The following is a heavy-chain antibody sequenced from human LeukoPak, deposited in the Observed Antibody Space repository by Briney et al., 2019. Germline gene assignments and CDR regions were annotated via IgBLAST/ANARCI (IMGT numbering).Heavy chain of an antibody. V-gene: IGHV1-18*01. Sequence: GASVKVSCKASGYTFTSYGISWVRQAPGQGLEWMGWISAYNGNTNYAQKLQGRVTMTTDTSTSTAYMELRSLRSDDTAVYYCAREWSTYYYYYMDVWGKGTTVTVSS. J-gene: IGHJ6*03. CDR2: ISAYNGNT. D-gene: IGHD1-26*01. CDR1: GYTFTSYG. CDR3: AREWSTYYYYYMDV.